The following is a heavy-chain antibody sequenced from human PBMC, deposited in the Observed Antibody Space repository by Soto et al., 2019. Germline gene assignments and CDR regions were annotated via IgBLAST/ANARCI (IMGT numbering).Heavy chain of an antibody. D-gene: IGHD1-1*01. CDR1: GFTLGNYW. V-gene: IGHV3-74*01. CDR3: ARGGLEPLDY. Sequence: GGSLRLSCAASGFTLGNYWMHWVRQAPGKGLVWVSRINDYGTTINYAESVEGRFIISRDDAKSEVYLQMNNLRAEDSAVYYCARGGLEPLDYWGQGALVTVSS. CDR2: INDYGTTI. J-gene: IGHJ4*02.